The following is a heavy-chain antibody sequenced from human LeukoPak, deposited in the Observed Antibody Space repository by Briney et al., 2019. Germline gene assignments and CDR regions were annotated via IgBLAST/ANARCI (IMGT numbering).Heavy chain of an antibody. CDR1: GGTFSSYA. D-gene: IGHD6-19*01. V-gene: IGHV1-2*02. CDR3: ARVAVAGFPVIDY. Sequence: GSSVKVSCKASGGTFSSYAISWVRQAPGQGLEWMGWINPNSGGTNYAQKFQGRVTMTRDTSISTAYMELSRLRSDDTAVYYCARVAVAGFPVIDYWGQGTLVTVSS. J-gene: IGHJ4*02. CDR2: INPNSGGT.